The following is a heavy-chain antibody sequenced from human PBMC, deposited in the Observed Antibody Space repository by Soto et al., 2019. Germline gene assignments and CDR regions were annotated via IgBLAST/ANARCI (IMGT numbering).Heavy chain of an antibody. J-gene: IGHJ6*02. CDR1: GGSISSGGYY. CDR3: ARVHISGLTHYYYYGMDV. Sequence: PSETLSLTCTVSGGSISSGGYYWSWIRQHPGKGLEWIGYIYYSGSTYYNPSLKSRVTISVDTSKNQFPLKLSSVTAADTAVYYCARVHISGLTHYYYYGMDVWGQGTTVTVSS. V-gene: IGHV4-31*03. D-gene: IGHD2-21*02. CDR2: IYYSGST.